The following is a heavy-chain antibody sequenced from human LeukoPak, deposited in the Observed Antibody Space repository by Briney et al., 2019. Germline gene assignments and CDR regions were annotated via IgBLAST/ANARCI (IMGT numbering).Heavy chain of an antibody. Sequence: VASVKVSCKASGYTFTGYYMHWVRQAPGQGLEWMGGINPNSGGTNYAQKFQGRVTMTRDTSISTAYMELSRLRSDDTAVYYCARQHDYGDYSFGYWGQGTLVTVSS. V-gene: IGHV1-2*02. CDR2: INPNSGGT. CDR1: GYTFTGYY. J-gene: IGHJ4*02. D-gene: IGHD4-17*01. CDR3: ARQHDYGDYSFGY.